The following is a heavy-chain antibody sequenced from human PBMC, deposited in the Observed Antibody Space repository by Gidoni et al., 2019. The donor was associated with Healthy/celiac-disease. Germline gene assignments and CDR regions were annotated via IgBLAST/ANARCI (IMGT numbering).Heavy chain of an antibody. J-gene: IGHJ3*02. CDR2: IWYDGSNK. Sequence: QVQLVESGGGVVQPGRSLRLSCAASGFPFSSYGMHWVRQAPGKGLEWVAVIWYDGSNKYYADSVKGRFTISRDNSKNTLYLQMNSLRAEDTAVYYCARDAYDYGDYDAFDIWGQGTMVTVSS. CDR3: ARDAYDYGDYDAFDI. V-gene: IGHV3-33*01. D-gene: IGHD4-17*01. CDR1: GFPFSSYG.